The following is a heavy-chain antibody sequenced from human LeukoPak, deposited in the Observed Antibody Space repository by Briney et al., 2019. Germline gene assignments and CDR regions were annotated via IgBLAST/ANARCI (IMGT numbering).Heavy chain of an antibody. J-gene: IGHJ4*02. Sequence: PGGSLRLSCAASGFTVSSNYMSWVRQAPGKGLEWVSVIYSGGSTYYADSVKGRFTISRDNSKNTLYLQMNSLRAEDTAVYYCAKDHDYGDYGPYYFDYWGQGTLVSLSS. D-gene: IGHD4-17*01. V-gene: IGHV3-53*01. CDR1: GFTVSSNY. CDR3: AKDHDYGDYGPYYFDY. CDR2: IYSGGST.